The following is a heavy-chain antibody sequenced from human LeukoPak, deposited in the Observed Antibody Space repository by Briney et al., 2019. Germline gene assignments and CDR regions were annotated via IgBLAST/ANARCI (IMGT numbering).Heavy chain of an antibody. CDR1: GGSISSYY. Sequence: KTSETLSLTCTVSGGSISSYYWSWIRQPAGKGLEWIGRIYTSGGTNYNPSLKSRVTMSVDTSKNQFSLKLSSVTAADTAVYYCARGHGYSGYDYYFDYWGQGTLVTVSS. CDR2: IYTSGGT. V-gene: IGHV4-4*07. CDR3: ARGHGYSGYDYYFDY. J-gene: IGHJ4*02. D-gene: IGHD5-12*01.